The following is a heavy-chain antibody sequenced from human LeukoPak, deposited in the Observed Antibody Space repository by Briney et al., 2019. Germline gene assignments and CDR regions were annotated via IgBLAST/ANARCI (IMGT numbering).Heavy chain of an antibody. D-gene: IGHD6-19*01. Sequence: WIRQPPGKGLEWIGSIYYSGSTYYNPSLKSRVTISVDTSKNQFSLKLSSVTAADTAVYYCARQRVAVAGTDFYYYYGMDVWGQGTTVTVSS. V-gene: IGHV4-39*01. J-gene: IGHJ6*02. CDR2: IYYSGST. CDR3: ARQRVAVAGTDFYYYYGMDV.